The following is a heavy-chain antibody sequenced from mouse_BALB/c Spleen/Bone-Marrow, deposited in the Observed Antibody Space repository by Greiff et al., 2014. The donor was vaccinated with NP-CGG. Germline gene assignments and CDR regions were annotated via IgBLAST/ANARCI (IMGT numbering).Heavy chain of an antibody. D-gene: IGHD1-1*01. Sequence: VQLQQSGAELVKPGASVTLSCTASGFNIKDTYMHWVKQRPEQGLEWIGRIDPETGSTTYDPKFQGKATMTADTSSNTAYRQPSSLTAEYTGVYDCAMYYYGSSYFDYWGQGTTLTVSS. CDR1: GFNIKDTY. V-gene: IGHV14-3*02. CDR2: IDPETGST. J-gene: IGHJ2*01. CDR3: AMYYYGSSYFDY.